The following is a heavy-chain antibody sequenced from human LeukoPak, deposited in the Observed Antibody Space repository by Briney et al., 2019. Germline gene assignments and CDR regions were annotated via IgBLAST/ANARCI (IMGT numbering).Heavy chain of an antibody. CDR2: ISGSGGST. D-gene: IGHD6-19*01. J-gene: IGHJ4*02. CDR3: AKTTAGRSSGRDPGWPVDY. Sequence: PAGRSLRLSCAASGFTFGSYAMTLVRQAPGKGPEWVSHISGSGGSTYHADSVEGRFTISRDNSKNTVYLQMNSLRAEDTAVYYCAKTTAGRSSGRDPGWPVDYWGQGTLVTVSS. CDR1: GFTFGSYA. V-gene: IGHV3-23*01.